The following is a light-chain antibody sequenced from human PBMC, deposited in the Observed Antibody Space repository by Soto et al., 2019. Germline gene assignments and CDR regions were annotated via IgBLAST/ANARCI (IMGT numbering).Light chain of an antibody. V-gene: IGLV1-51*01. CDR2: DTN. CDR3: GTWDSSMSAYV. CDR1: ISNIRNND. J-gene: IGLJ1*01. Sequence: QCLPTQPPSVSPAPSHKFTISCSGSISNIRNNDVSWYQQLPGTAPKLLIYDTNKRPSGIPDRFSGSKSGTSATLGITGLKTGDEADYYCGTWDSSMSAYVFGTWTKGPAL.